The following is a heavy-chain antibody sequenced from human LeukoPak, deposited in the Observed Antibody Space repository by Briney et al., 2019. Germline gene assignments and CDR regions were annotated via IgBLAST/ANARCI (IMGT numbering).Heavy chain of an antibody. V-gene: IGHV4-59*08. CDR3: ARLSAAAAGTLNWLDP. CDR2: IYYSGST. D-gene: IGHD6-13*01. Sequence: PSETLSLTCTVSGGSISSYYWSWIRQPPGKGLEWIGYIYYSGSTNYNPSLKSRVTISVDTSKNQFSLKLSSVTAADTAVYYCARLSAAAAGTLNWLDPWGQGTLVTVSS. CDR1: GGSISSYY. J-gene: IGHJ5*02.